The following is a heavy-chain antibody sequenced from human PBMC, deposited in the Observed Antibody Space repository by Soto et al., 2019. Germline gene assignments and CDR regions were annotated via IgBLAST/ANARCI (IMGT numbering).Heavy chain of an antibody. CDR3: AKDRRYLWELLLVVYAFDI. CDR1: GFSFSSYV. V-gene: IGHV3-30*18. D-gene: IGHD1-26*01. J-gene: IGHJ3*02. CDR2: ISYDGRNK. Sequence: QVQLVESGGGVVQPGRSLRLSCAASGFSFSSYVMHWVRQAPGTGLEWVAVISYDGRNKYYADSVKGRVTISRDNSKNTLYLQMNSLRAEYTAVYYGAKDRRYLWELLLVVYAFDIWGQGRMVTVSA.